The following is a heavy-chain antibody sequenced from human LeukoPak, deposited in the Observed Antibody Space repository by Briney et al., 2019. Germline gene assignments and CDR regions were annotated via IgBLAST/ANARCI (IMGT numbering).Heavy chain of an antibody. J-gene: IGHJ2*01. CDR3: AKVLYTTSWYFDL. CDR2: INSDGSST. CDR1: GFTFSSCW. V-gene: IGHV3-74*01. D-gene: IGHD1-1*01. Sequence: PGGSLRLSCAASGFTFSSCWMHWVRQAPGKGLVWVSRINSDGSSTSYADSVKGRFTISRDNAKNTLYLQMNSLRAEDTAVYYCAKVLYTTSWYFDLWGRGTLVTVSS.